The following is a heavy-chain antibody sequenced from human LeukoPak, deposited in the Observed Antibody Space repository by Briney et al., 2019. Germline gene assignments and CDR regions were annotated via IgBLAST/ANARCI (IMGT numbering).Heavy chain of an antibody. CDR2: IPYDGSNK. D-gene: IGHD4-17*01. Sequence: GGSLRLSCAASGFTFSSYAMHWVRQAPGKGLEWVAVIPYDGSNKYYADSVKGRFTISRDNSKNTLYLQMNSLRAEDTAVYYCARRTTVTTGTFDYWGQGTLVTVSS. CDR1: GFTFSSYA. V-gene: IGHV3-30-3*01. CDR3: ARRTTVTTGTFDY. J-gene: IGHJ4*02.